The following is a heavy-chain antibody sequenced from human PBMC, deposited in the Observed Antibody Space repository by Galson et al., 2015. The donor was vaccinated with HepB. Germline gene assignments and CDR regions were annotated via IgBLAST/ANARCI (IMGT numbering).Heavy chain of an antibody. D-gene: IGHD3-22*01. Sequence: SLRLSCAASGFTFSSYSMNWVRQAPGKGLEWVSSISSSSSYIYYADSVKGRFTISRDNAKNSLYLQMNSLRAEDTAVYYCARPRILDSSGYYDYWGQGTLVTVSS. CDR3: ARPRILDSSGYYDY. CDR1: GFTFSSYS. CDR2: ISSSSSYI. V-gene: IGHV3-21*01. J-gene: IGHJ4*02.